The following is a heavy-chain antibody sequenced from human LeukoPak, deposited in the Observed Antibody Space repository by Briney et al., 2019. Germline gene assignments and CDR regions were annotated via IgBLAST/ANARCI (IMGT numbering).Heavy chain of an antibody. J-gene: IGHJ4*02. CDR3: ARQLYSNYNYFDY. CDR1: GGSISSSSYY. D-gene: IGHD4-11*01. Sequence: SETLSLTCTVSGGSISSSSYYWSWIRQPPGKGLEWIGYTHYSGSTNYNPSLKSRVTISGDTSENRFSLRLSSVTAADTAVYYCARQLYSNYNYFDYWGQGALVTVSS. V-gene: IGHV4-61*05. CDR2: THYSGST.